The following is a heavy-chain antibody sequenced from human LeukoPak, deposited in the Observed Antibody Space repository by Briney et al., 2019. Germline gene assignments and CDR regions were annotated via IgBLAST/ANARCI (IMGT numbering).Heavy chain of an antibody. J-gene: IGHJ4*02. D-gene: IGHD3-22*01. CDR2: IYYSGST. Sequence: PSETLSLTCTVSGGSISSYYWSWIRQPPGKGLEWIGYIYYSGSTNYNPSLKSRVTISVDTSKNQFSLKLSSVTAADTAVYYCARGRDSSGPIDYRGQGTLVTVSS. V-gene: IGHV4-59*01. CDR3: ARGRDSSGPIDY. CDR1: GGSISSYY.